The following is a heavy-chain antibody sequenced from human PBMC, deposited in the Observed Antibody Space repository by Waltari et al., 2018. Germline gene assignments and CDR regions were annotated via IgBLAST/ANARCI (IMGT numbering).Heavy chain of an antibody. CDR1: GFTFSSYS. D-gene: IGHD2-15*01. CDR3: ARDRGGGHGK. V-gene: IGHV3-21*01. Sequence: EVQLVESGGGLVKPGGSLRLSCAASGFTFSSYSMNWVRQAPGKGLEWVSSISSSSSYIDYADSVKGRFTIARDNAKNSLYLQMNSLRAEDTAVYYCARDRGGGHGKWGQGTLVTVSS. CDR2: ISSSSSYI. J-gene: IGHJ4*02.